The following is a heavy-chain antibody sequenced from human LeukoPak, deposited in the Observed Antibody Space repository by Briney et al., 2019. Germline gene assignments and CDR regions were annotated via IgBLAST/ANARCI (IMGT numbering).Heavy chain of an antibody. CDR2: IIGSGGTT. V-gene: IGHV3-23*01. D-gene: IGHD3-22*01. CDR1: GFPFSSYG. CDR3: AKTYGYYSD. J-gene: IGHJ4*02. Sequence: GGFLRLSCAASGFPFSSYGMTWVRQAPGKGLDWVSGIIGSGGTTYYADSVKGRFTISRDNSKNSLSLQVSSLRAEDTAVYYCAKTYGYYSDWGQGTLVTVSS.